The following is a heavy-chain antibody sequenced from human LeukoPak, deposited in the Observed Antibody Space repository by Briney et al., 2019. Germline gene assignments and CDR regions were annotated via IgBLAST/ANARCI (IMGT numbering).Heavy chain of an antibody. CDR2: IYYSGST. CDR3: ARLAVGEPDDY. Sequence: SETLSLTCTVSGGYISSYYWSWIRQPPGKGLEWIGYIYYSGSTNYNPSLKSRVTISVDTSKNQFSLKLSSVTAADTAVYYCARLAVGEPDDYWGQGTLVTVSS. CDR1: GGYISSYY. J-gene: IGHJ4*02. V-gene: IGHV4-59*01. D-gene: IGHD1-14*01.